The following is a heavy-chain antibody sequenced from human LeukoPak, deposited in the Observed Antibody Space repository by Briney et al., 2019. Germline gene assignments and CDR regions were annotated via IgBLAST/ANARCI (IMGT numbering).Heavy chain of an antibody. V-gene: IGHV3-33*01. CDR2: IWYDGSNK. CDR1: GSTFKSYG. J-gene: IGHJ4*02. Sequence: GRSLRLSCVASGSTFKSYGMHWVRQAPGKGLEWVAIIWYDGSNKYYADFMKGRFTTSRDNSKNTLYLQMNSLRADDTAVYYCARVSGYSGTWYVDYWGQGTLVTVSS. CDR3: ARVSGYSGTWYVDY. D-gene: IGHD6-13*01.